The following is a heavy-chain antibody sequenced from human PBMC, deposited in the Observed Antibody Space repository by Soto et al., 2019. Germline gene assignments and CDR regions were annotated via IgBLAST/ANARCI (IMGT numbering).Heavy chain of an antibody. J-gene: IGHJ3*02. D-gene: IGHD2-8*01. CDR3: ARYLVNGTYEAFDI. CDR1: GYNFNRYW. V-gene: IGHV5-51*01. CDR2: IYPGDSDT. Sequence: GESLKISCKGSGYNFNRYWIGWVRQMPGKGLEWMGVIYPGDSDTRYSPSLQGQVTISADKSSSAAYLQWSSLQASDTATYYCARYLVNGTYEAFDIWGQGTMVTVS.